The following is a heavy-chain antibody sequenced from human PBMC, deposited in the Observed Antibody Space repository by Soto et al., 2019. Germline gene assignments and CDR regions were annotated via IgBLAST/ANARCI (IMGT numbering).Heavy chain of an antibody. CDR2: IIPSFATA. V-gene: IGHV1-69*12. Sequence: QVQLVQSGAEVKKPGSSVKVSCKASGGTFSSYAISWVRQAPGQALEWMGGIIPSFATANYAQKFQGRVTITADESTGTAYMALCSSGSEDTAVYYWARARDGYSSSWYAYWGQGTLGTVSA. CDR3: ARARDGYSSSWYAY. D-gene: IGHD6-13*01. CDR1: GGTFSSYA. J-gene: IGHJ4*02.